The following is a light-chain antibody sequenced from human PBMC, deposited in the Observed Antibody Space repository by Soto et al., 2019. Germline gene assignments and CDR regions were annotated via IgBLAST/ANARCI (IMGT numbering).Light chain of an antibody. CDR2: GAS. CDR1: QSVSSSY. Sequence: EIVLTQSPATLSLSPGERATLSCRASQSVSSSYLAWYQQKPGQAPRLLIYGASSSATGIPDRFSGSGSGTDFTLTISILEPEDCALYYCQQYGSSPLTFGGGTKVEIK. CDR3: QQYGSSPLT. V-gene: IGKV3-20*01. J-gene: IGKJ4*01.